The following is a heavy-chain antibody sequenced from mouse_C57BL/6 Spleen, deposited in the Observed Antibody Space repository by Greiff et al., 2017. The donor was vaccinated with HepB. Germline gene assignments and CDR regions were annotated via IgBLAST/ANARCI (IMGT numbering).Heavy chain of an antibody. J-gene: IGHJ4*01. D-gene: IGHD1-1*01. Sequence: QVQLQQSGAELARPGASVKLSCKASGYTFTSYGISWVKQSTGQGLEWIGEIYPRSGNTYYNEKFKGKATLTADKSSSTAYMELRSLTSEDSAVYFCAYDHGTLYAMDYWGQGTSVTVSS. CDR1: GYTFTSYG. CDR3: AYDHGTLYAMDY. CDR2: IYPRSGNT. V-gene: IGHV1-81*01.